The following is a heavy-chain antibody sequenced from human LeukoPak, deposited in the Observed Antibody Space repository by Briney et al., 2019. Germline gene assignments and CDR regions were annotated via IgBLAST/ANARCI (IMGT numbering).Heavy chain of an antibody. CDR3: AKDWIQFNRVFDCFDS. J-gene: IGHJ4*02. D-gene: IGHD5-18*01. Sequence: GGSLRLSCATSGFPFETNAMSWVRQAPGKGLEWVATIGNTETFYADSVTGRFTISRDDSKNTVNLQMNRLRVEDTAIYYCAKDWIQFNRVFDCFDSWGQGTLVTVSS. CDR2: IGNTET. V-gene: IGHV3-23*01. CDR1: GFPFETNA.